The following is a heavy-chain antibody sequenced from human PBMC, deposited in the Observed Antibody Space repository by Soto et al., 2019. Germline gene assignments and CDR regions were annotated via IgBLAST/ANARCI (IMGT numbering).Heavy chain of an antibody. CDR3: AKRGRASGDFDY. CDR2: ISGSGGST. V-gene: IGHV3-23*01. CDR1: GFTFSSYA. J-gene: IGHJ4*02. Sequence: EVQLLESGGGLVQPGGSLRLSCVASGFTFSSYAMSWVRQAPGKGLEWVSSISGSGGSTYHADSVKGRFTISRDNSKNTLYLQMNSLRVEDTAVYDCAKRGRASGDFDYWGKGSLVTVSS. D-gene: IGHD7-27*01.